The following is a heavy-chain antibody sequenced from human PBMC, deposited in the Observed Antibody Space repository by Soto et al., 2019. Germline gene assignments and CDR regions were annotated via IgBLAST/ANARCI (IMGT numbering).Heavy chain of an antibody. CDR3: ARALQLWATSNWFDP. Sequence: YWIGWVRQMPGKGLEWMGIIYPGDSDTRYSPSFQGQVTISAEKSISTAYLQWSSRKASDTAMYYCARALQLWATSNWFDPWGQGTLVTVSS. D-gene: IGHD5-18*01. V-gene: IGHV5-51*01. CDR2: IYPGDSDT. CDR1: YW. J-gene: IGHJ5*02.